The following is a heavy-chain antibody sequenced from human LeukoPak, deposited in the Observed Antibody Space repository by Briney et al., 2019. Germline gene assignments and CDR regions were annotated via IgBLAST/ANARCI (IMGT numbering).Heavy chain of an antibody. Sequence: ASVKVSCKASGYIFTSYDINWVRQAAGQGLEWMGWMNPNGGNTGFAQRFQGRLTITRNTSIGTAYMELSSLRSEDAAVYFCARGSSNWYHFDYWGQGILVTVSS. CDR2: MNPNGGNT. CDR3: ARGSSNWYHFDY. J-gene: IGHJ4*02. D-gene: IGHD6-13*01. CDR1: GYIFTSYD. V-gene: IGHV1-8*03.